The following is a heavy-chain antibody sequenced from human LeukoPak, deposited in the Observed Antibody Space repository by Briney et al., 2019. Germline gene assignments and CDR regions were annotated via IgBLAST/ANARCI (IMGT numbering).Heavy chain of an antibody. D-gene: IGHD6-13*01. V-gene: IGHV4-59*01. CDR2: IYYSGST. Sequence: SETLSLTCTVSGGSISSYYWSWIRQPPGKGLEWIGYIYYSGSTNYNPSLKSRVTISVDTSKNQFSLKLSSVTAADTAVYYCARSSPGIAAAEDYWGQGTLATVSS. CDR3: ARSSPGIAAAEDY. J-gene: IGHJ4*02. CDR1: GGSISSYY.